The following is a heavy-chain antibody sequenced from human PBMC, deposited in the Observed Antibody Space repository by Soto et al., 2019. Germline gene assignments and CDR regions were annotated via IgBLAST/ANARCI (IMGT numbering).Heavy chain of an antibody. Sequence: EVQLVESGGGLVQPGGSLRLSCEASGFTFSRYWMHWVRQTPGKGLEWVSSISSSSSYIYYADSVKGRFTISRDNAKNSLYLQMNSLRAEDTAVYYCARDTGYSSSWDYWGQGTLVTVSS. CDR2: ISSSSSYI. D-gene: IGHD6-13*01. J-gene: IGHJ4*02. CDR1: GFTFSRYW. CDR3: ARDTGYSSSWDY. V-gene: IGHV3-21*02.